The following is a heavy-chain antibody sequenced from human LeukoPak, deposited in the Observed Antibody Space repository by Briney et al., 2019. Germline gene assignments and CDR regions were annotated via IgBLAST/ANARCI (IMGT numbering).Heavy chain of an antibody. J-gene: IGHJ4*02. CDR2: IKQDGSEK. V-gene: IGHV3-7*01. Sequence: GGSLRLSCAASGFTFSSYWMSWVRQAPGKGLGWVANIKQDGSEKYYVDSVKGRFTISRDIAKNSLYLQMNSLRAEDTAVYYCARYYYGSGGPQFDYWGQGTLVTVSS. CDR1: GFTFSSYW. D-gene: IGHD3-10*01. CDR3: ARYYYGSGGPQFDY.